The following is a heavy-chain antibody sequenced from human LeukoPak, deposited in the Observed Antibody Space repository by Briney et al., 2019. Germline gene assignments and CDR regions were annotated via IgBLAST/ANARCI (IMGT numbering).Heavy chain of an antibody. J-gene: IGHJ4*02. CDR2: LWYDRINQ. D-gene: IGHD3-22*01. CDR3: AKEEGRSGYFDN. Sequence: PGGSLRLSCVASGSTFNTWGMHWVRQAPGKGLEWVAFLWYDRINQYYGDSVKGRFTISRDNSKNTLYLQMNSLRVEDTAVYYGAKEEGRSGYFDNWGQGALVTVSS. V-gene: IGHV3-30*02. CDR1: GSTFNTWG.